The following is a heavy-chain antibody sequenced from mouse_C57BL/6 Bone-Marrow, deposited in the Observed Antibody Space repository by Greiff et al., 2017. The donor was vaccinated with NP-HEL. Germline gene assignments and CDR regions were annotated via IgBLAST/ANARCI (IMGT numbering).Heavy chain of an antibody. Sequence: EVQGVESGGGLVKPGGSLKLSCAASGFTFCDYGMHWVRQAPEKGLEWVAYISSGSSTIYYADTVKGRFTISSDNAKNTLFLQMTSLRSEDTAMYYCARPIYYYGSSLFDYWGQGTTLTVSS. V-gene: IGHV5-17*01. CDR2: ISSGSSTI. CDR1: GFTFCDYG. D-gene: IGHD1-1*01. J-gene: IGHJ2*01. CDR3: ARPIYYYGSSLFDY.